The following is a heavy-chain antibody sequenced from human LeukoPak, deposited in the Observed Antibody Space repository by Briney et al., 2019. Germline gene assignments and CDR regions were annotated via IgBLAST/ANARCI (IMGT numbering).Heavy chain of an antibody. Sequence: ASVKVSCKASGGTFSSYAISWVRQAPGQGLEWMGGIIPIFGTANYAQKFQGRVTITTDESTSTAYMELSSLRSEDTAVYYCARGGEYYDSSGYSHYFDYWGQGTLVTVSS. CDR1: GGTFSSYA. J-gene: IGHJ4*02. CDR3: ARGGEYYDSSGYSHYFDY. V-gene: IGHV1-69*05. CDR2: IIPIFGTA. D-gene: IGHD3-22*01.